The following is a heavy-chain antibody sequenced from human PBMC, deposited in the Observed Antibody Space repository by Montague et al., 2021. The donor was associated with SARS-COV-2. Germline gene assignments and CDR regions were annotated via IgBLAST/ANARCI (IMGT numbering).Heavy chain of an antibody. CDR3: AKDRQLVGGDAFDI. CDR2: ISISDGNT. D-gene: IGHD6-13*01. Sequence: RLSCAASGFTFSSYAMSWVRQAPGKGLEWVSTISISDGNTYYADSVKGRFTISRDKSKNTLYLQMNSLRAEDTAVYYCAKDRQLVGGDAFDIWGQGTMVTVSS. CDR1: GFTFSSYA. V-gene: IGHV3-23*01. J-gene: IGHJ3*02.